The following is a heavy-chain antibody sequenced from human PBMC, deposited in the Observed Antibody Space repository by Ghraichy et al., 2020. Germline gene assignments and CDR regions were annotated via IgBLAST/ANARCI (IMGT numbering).Heavy chain of an antibody. J-gene: IGHJ4*02. CDR3: VRSYKDGLRHFDY. CDR1: GFSFTDYW. V-gene: IGHV3-74*01. CDR2: LNIDGTTV. D-gene: IGHD1-14*01. Sequence: GALRLSCAASGFSFTDYWMHWVRQTPGRGLEWVSHLNIDGTTVNYADSVKGRFTISRDNAKNTMYLQMTSLTVEDTAVYYCVRSYKDGLRHFDYWGQGTLVTVSS.